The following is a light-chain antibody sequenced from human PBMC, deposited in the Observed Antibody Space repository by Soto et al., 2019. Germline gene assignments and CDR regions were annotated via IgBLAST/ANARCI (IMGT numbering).Light chain of an antibody. CDR2: GAS. CDR3: QHYGTSTVT. J-gene: IGKJ4*01. CDR1: QSVRSSY. V-gene: IGKV3-20*01. Sequence: EIVLTQSPGTLSLSPGERATLSCRASQSVRSSYLAWYHQKPGQPPRLLIFGASNRATGIPDRFSGSESGTDFTLTISRLEPEDFAVYYCQHYGTSTVTFGGGTKVELK.